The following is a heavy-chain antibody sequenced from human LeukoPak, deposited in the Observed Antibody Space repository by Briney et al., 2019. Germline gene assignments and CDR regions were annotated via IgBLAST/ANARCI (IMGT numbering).Heavy chain of an antibody. CDR3: ARGGYNWNDVWFDP. CDR2: TYYRSKWYN. V-gene: IGHV6-1*01. CDR1: GDSVSSNSAA. D-gene: IGHD1-1*01. Sequence: SQTLSLTCAISGDSVSSNSAAWNWIRQSPSRGLEWRGRTYYRSKWYNDYAVSVKSRITINPDTSKNQFSLQLNSVTPEDTAVYYCARGGYNWNDVWFDPWGQGTLVTVSS. J-gene: IGHJ5*02.